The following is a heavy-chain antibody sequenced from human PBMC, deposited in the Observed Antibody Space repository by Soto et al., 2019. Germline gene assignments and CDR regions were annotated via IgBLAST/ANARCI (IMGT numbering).Heavy chain of an antibody. CDR1: GFTFSSYS. D-gene: IGHD5-12*01. J-gene: IGHJ5*02. Sequence: EVQLVESGGGLVKPGGSLRLSCAASGFTFSSYSMNWVRQAPGKGLEWVSSISSSSSYINYADSVKGRITISRDNAKNSLYLQMNSLRAEDTAVYYCARRYNGYDSKCFDPWGQGTLVTVSS. CDR3: ARRYNGYDSKCFDP. CDR2: ISSSSSYI. V-gene: IGHV3-21*01.